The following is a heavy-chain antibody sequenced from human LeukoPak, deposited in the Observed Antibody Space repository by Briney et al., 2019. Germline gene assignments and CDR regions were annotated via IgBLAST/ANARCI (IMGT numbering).Heavy chain of an antibody. D-gene: IGHD3-10*01. CDR2: IYWDDDK. V-gene: IGHV2-5*02. CDR3: AHSLTMVRGVNYYYYGMDV. Sequence: SGPTLVKPTQALTLTCTFSGVSLSTSGVGVGWIRQPPGKALEWLALIYWDDDKCYSPSLKSRLTITKDTSKNQVVLTMTNMDPVDTATYYCAHSLTMVRGVNYYYYGMDVWGQGTTVTVSS. CDR1: GVSLSTSGVG. J-gene: IGHJ6*02.